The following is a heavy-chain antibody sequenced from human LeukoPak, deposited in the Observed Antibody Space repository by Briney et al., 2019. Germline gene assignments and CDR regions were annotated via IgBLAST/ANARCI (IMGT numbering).Heavy chain of an antibody. CDR3: ARDRDSTSSRFDY. Sequence: ASETLSLTCTVSGGSISSYYWSWIRQPAGKGLEWIGRMYTSGSTNYNPSPKSRVTISVDKSKNQFSLKLSSVTAADTAVYYCARDRDSTSSRFDYWGQGTLVTVSS. CDR2: MYTSGST. D-gene: IGHD6-6*01. J-gene: IGHJ4*02. V-gene: IGHV4-4*07. CDR1: GGSISSYY.